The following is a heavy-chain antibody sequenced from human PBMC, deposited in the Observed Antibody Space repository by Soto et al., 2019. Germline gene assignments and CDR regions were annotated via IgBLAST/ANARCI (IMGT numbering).Heavy chain of an antibody. D-gene: IGHD3-10*01. CDR1: GYTFTSYG. J-gene: IGHJ6*02. CDR2: INPNSGGT. V-gene: IGHV1-2*04. Sequence: ASVKVSCKASGYTFTSYGISWVRQAPGQGLEWMGWINPNSGGTNYAQKFQGWVTMTRDTSISTAYMELSRLRSDDTAVYYCAMGDSYGSGYYYYGMDVWGQGTTVTVSS. CDR3: AMGDSYGSGYYYYGMDV.